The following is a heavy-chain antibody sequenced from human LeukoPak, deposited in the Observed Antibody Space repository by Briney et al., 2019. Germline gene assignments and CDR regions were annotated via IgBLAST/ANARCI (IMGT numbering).Heavy chain of an antibody. Sequence: PSETLSLTCAVSDDSFSSHCWTWIRQPPGKGLEWIGYISYIGSTNYNPSLKSQVTISIHTSRNQFSLRLSSVTAADTAVYYCARALVTVTKGFDIWGQGTMVSVSS. CDR1: DDSFSSHC. CDR3: ARALVTVTKGFDI. V-gene: IGHV4-59*11. CDR2: ISYIGST. D-gene: IGHD4-17*01. J-gene: IGHJ3*02.